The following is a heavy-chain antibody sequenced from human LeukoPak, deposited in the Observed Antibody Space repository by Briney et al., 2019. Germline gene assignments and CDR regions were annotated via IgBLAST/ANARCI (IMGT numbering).Heavy chain of an antibody. Sequence: ASVKVSCKASGYTFSSYDINWVRQATGQGLEWMGRMNPNSGNTNYAQKFQGRVTMTRSTSTSTAYLELSSLRSEDRAVYYCARGGWVNDDSGALFGMDVWGQGTTVTVSS. CDR3: ARGGWVNDDSGALFGMDV. CDR1: GYTFSSYD. V-gene: IGHV1-8*02. D-gene: IGHD3-10*01. J-gene: IGHJ6*02. CDR2: MNPNSGNT.